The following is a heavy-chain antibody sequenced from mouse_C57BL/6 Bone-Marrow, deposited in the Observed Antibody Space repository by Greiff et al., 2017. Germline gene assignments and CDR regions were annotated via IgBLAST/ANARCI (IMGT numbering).Heavy chain of an antibody. CDR1: GFTFSSYG. Sequence: VQLKESGGDLVKPGGSLKLSCAASGFTFSSYGMSWVRQTPDKRLEWVATISSGGSYTSYPDSVKGRFTISRDNAKNTLDLQRSSLKSEDTAMYYCARRGDGTMDYWGQGTSVTVSS. CDR2: ISSGGSYT. J-gene: IGHJ4*01. V-gene: IGHV5-6*01. CDR3: ARRGDGTMDY.